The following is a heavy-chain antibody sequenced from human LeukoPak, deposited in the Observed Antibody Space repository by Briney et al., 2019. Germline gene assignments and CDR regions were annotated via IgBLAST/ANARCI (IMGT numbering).Heavy chain of an antibody. Sequence: PGGSLRLSCAASGFTFSSYAMSWVRQAPGKGLEWVSGISGSGGTTYYADSVKGRFTISRASSKNTLYLQMNSLRAEDTAVYYCAKGRGSGYDSSFDYWGERTLGTVSS. D-gene: IGHD5-12*01. CDR3: AKGRGSGYDSSFDY. CDR1: GFTFSSYA. CDR2: ISGSGGTT. V-gene: IGHV3-23*01. J-gene: IGHJ4*02.